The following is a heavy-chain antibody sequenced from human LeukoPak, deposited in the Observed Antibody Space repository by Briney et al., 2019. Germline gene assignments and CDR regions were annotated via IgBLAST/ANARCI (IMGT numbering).Heavy chain of an antibody. CDR3: ARDQGVAAAGSEYYYSGMNV. CDR1: GYTFTGFY. Sequence: ASVKVSCKASGYTFTGFYMHWVRQAPGHGLEWMGWINPYSGDTNYAQKFQGRVTMATDTPISTAYMELSRLRSDDTAVYYCARDQGVAAAGSEYYYSGMNVWGQGTTVTVSS. V-gene: IGHV1-2*02. J-gene: IGHJ6*02. D-gene: IGHD6-13*01. CDR2: INPYSGDT.